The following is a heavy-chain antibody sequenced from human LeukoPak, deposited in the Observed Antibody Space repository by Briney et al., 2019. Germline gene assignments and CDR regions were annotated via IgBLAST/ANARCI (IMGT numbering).Heavy chain of an antibody. CDR3: ARAGYYDSSGYPTFDY. V-gene: IGHV3-33*01. D-gene: IGHD3-22*01. CDR1: GFTFSSYG. Sequence: GGSLRLSCAASGFTFSSYGMHWVRQAPGKGLEWVAVIWYDGSNKYYADSVKGRFTISRDNSKNTLYLQMNSLRAEDTAVYYCARAGYYDSSGYPTFDYWGQGTLVTVSS. CDR2: IWYDGSNK. J-gene: IGHJ4*02.